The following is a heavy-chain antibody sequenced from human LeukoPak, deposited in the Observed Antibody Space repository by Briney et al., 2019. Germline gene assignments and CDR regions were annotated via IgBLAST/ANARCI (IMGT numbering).Heavy chain of an antibody. CDR3: ATAILKYFDWLYSGYGMDV. CDR1: VYTFTGYY. J-gene: IGHJ6*02. D-gene: IGHD3-9*01. CDR2: INPNSGGT. Sequence: ASVKVSCRASVYTFTGYYMHWVRQAPGQGLEWMGWINPNSGGTNYAQKFQGRVTMTRDTSISTAYMELSRLRSDDTAVYYCATAILKYFDWLYSGYGMDVWGQGTTVTVSS. V-gene: IGHV1-2*02.